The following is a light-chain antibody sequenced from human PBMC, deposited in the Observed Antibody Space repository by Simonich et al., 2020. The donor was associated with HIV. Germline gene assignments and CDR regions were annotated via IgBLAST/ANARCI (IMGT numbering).Light chain of an antibody. Sequence: IQLTQSPSFLSASVGDRVTITCRASQGISSYLAWYQQKPGKAPKLLIYAASTVQSGVPSRFSGSGSGTEFTLTISSLQPEDFATYYCQQSYSIPYTFGQGTKLEIK. CDR3: QQSYSIPYT. J-gene: IGKJ2*01. CDR1: QGISSY. V-gene: IGKV1-9*01. CDR2: AAS.